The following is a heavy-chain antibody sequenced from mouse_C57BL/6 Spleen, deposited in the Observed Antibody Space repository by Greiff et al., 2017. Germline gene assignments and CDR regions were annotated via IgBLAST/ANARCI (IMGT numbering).Heavy chain of an antibody. D-gene: IGHD2-3*01. V-gene: IGHV3-6*01. Sequence: EVHLVESGPGLVKPSQSLSLTCSVTGYSITSGYYWKWIRQFPGNKLEWMGYISYDGSNNYNPSLKNRTSITLDTSKNQFFLKLNSVTTEDTATYYCASSGWSYYFDYWGQGTTLTVSS. CDR2: ISYDGSN. CDR3: ASSGWSYYFDY. J-gene: IGHJ2*01. CDR1: GYSITSGYY.